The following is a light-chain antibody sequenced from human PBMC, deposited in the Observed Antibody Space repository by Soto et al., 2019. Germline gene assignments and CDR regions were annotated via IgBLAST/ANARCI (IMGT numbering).Light chain of an antibody. V-gene: IGLV1-51*01. Sequence: QSELTQPPSVSAAPGQKVTISCAGSSSNIGSNSVSWYQQLPGTAPKLLIYDDNNRPSGIPDRFSGSKSGTSATLGISGVQTGDEADYYCGSWDSSLSAYVFGTGTKVTVL. J-gene: IGLJ1*01. CDR1: SSNIGSNS. CDR2: DDN. CDR3: GSWDSSLSAYV.